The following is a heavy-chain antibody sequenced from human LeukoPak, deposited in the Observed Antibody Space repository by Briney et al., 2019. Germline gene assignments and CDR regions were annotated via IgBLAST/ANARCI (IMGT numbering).Heavy chain of an antibody. CDR3: ARHPLGSGWFGDWFDP. D-gene: IGHD6-19*01. V-gene: IGHV4-39*01. CDR1: GGSISSSSDY. CDR2: IYYSGST. J-gene: IGHJ5*02. Sequence: SETLTLTGTVSGGSISSSSDYWGWIRQPPVKGLEWIGSIYYSGSTYYNPSLKSRVTISVDTSKNQFSLKLSSVTAADTAVYYCARHPLGSGWFGDWFDPSGQGTLVTVSS.